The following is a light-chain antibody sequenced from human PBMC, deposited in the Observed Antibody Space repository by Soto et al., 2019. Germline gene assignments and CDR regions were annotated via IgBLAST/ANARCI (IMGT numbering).Light chain of an antibody. Sequence: DIQMTQSPSTLSASVGDRVTITCRASQSISGWLAWYQQKPGKAPKLLIFDVSSLERGVPSRFSGSGSGTQFTLTISNLQPDDFANYYCQQYKRYSRTFGQGTKVEI. CDR3: QQYKRYSRT. CDR2: DVS. V-gene: IGKV1-5*01. CDR1: QSISGW. J-gene: IGKJ1*01.